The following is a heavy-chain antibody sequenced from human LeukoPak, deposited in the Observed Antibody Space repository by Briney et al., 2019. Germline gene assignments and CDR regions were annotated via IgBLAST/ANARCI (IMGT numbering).Heavy chain of an antibody. CDR1: GGTFSSYA. J-gene: IGHJ5*02. Sequence: ASVKVSCKASGGTFSSYAISWVRQAPGQGLEWMGGIIPISGTANYAQKFQGRVTITADESTSTAYMELSSLRSEDTAVYYCARADYGDDNWFDPWGQGTLVTVSS. V-gene: IGHV1-69*01. CDR2: IIPISGTA. CDR3: ARADYGDDNWFDP. D-gene: IGHD4-17*01.